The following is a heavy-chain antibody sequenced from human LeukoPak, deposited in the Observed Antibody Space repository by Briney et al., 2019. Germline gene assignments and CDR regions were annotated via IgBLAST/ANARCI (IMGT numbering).Heavy chain of an antibody. J-gene: IGHJ4*02. CDR1: GFTFSSSW. CDR3: ARDRYYVVDY. D-gene: IGHD3-10*02. Sequence: GGSLRLSCAASGFTFSSSWMHWVRQVPGKGLVWVSRIKSDGSGATYADSVKGRFTISRDNAKNTLYLQMNSLRAEDTAVYYRARDRYYVVDYWGQGTLVTVSP. CDR2: IKSDGSGA. V-gene: IGHV3-74*03.